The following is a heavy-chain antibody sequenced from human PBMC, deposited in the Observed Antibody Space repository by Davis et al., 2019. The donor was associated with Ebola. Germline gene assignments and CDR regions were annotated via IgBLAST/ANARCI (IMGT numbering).Heavy chain of an antibody. Sequence: PGGSLRLSCAASGFTFSSYWMHWVRQAPGKGLVWVSRINSDGSSTSYADSVKGRFTISRDNAKNTLYLQMNSLRAEDTAVYYCARDSSGVAVAGVPYYYYYMDVWGKGTTVTVSS. CDR2: INSDGSST. CDR1: GFTFSSYW. CDR3: ARDSSGVAVAGVPYYYYYMDV. D-gene: IGHD6-19*01. V-gene: IGHV3-74*01. J-gene: IGHJ6*03.